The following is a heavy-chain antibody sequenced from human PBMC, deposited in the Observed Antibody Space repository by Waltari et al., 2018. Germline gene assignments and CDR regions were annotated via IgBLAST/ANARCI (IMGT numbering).Heavy chain of an antibody. CDR1: GGTFSSYA. CDR3: ARGLSEGIVATIYYFDY. Sequence: QVQLVQSGAEVKKPGSSVKVSCKASGGTFSSYAISWVRQAPGQGLEWMGGGIPIFGTANYAQKFQGRGTITTDESTSTAYRELSSLRSEDTAVYYWARGLSEGIVATIYYFDYWGQGTLVTVSS. J-gene: IGHJ4*02. V-gene: IGHV1-69*05. CDR2: GIPIFGTA. D-gene: IGHD5-12*01.